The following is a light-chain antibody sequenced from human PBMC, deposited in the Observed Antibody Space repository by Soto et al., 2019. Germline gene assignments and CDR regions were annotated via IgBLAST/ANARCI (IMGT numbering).Light chain of an antibody. V-gene: IGLV1-47*01. CDR3: AAWDDSLSSVF. Sequence: QSVLTQPPSASGTPGQMVTISCSGSRSNIGNRHVFWYQQLPGTAPKLLIYRNDQRPSGVPDRFSCSKSGTSASLAISGLRSEDEADYYCAAWDDSLSSVFFGGGTKLTVL. CDR2: RND. J-gene: IGLJ2*01. CDR1: RSNIGNRH.